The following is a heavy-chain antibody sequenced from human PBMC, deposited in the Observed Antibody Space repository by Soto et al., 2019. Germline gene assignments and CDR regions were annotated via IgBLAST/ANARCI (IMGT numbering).Heavy chain of an antibody. CDR1: GYSFTSYW. D-gene: IGHD2-15*01. V-gene: IGHV5-51*01. CDR3: ARLLLGYCSGGSCYHYYGMDV. J-gene: IGHJ6*02. CDR2: IYPGDSDT. Sequence: GESLKISCKGSGYSFTSYWIGWVRQMPGKGLEWMGIIYPGDSDTRYSPSFQGQVTISADKSISTAYLQWSSLKASDTAMYYCARLLLGYCSGGSCYHYYGMDVWGQGTTVTVSS.